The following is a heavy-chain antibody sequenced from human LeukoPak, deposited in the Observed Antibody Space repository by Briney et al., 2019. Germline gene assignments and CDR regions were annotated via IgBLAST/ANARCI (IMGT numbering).Heavy chain of an antibody. D-gene: IGHD3-22*01. CDR1: GGSISSYY. CDR3: ARVRYDSSGLDY. CDR2: IYYSGST. Sequence: SETLSLTCNVSGGSISSYYWSWIRQPPGKGLEWIGYIYYSGSTNYDPSLKSRVTISVDMSKNQFSLKLSSVTAADTAVYYCARVRYDSSGLDYWGQGTLVTASS. J-gene: IGHJ4*02. V-gene: IGHV4-59*01.